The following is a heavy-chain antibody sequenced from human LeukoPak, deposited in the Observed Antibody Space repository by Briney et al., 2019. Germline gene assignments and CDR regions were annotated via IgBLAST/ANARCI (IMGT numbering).Heavy chain of an antibody. V-gene: IGHV4-39*01. J-gene: IGHJ6*03. CDR2: IYYSGRT. CDR3: ARRGNSGSYYYYYYMDV. Sequence: PSETLSLTCTVSGGSISSSSYYWGWIRQPPGKGLEWIGSIYYSGRTYYNPSLKSRVTISVDTSKNQFSLKLSSVTAADTAVYYCARRGNSGSYYYYYYMDVWGKGTTVTVSS. D-gene: IGHD1-26*01. CDR1: GGSISSSSYY.